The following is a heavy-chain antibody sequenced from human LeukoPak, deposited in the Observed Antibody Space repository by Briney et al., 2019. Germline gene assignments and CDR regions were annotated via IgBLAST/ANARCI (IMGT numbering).Heavy chain of an antibody. CDR1: GFTFSNYE. J-gene: IGHJ3*02. V-gene: IGHV3-13*01. Sequence: GGSLRLSCAASGFTFSNYEIHWFRKTTGKGLEWVSAIGPAGDTYYPGSVKGRFTVSRENAKSSLYLQMNSLRAGDTAVYYCARESSSSSTGAFDIWGQGTMVTVSS. D-gene: IGHD6-13*01. CDR2: IGPAGDT. CDR3: ARESSSSSTGAFDI.